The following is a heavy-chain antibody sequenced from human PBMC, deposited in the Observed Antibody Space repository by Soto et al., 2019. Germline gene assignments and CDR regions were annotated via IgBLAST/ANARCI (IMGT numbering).Heavy chain of an antibody. CDR2: ISGSGGST. CDR3: AKHHGGVLSHFHS. D-gene: IGHD3-10*01. CDR1: GFTFSSYA. J-gene: IGHJ4*02. V-gene: IGHV3-23*01. Sequence: EVQLLESGGNLVQPEGSLRLSCAASGFTFSSYALTWVRQAPGKGLEWISGISGSGGSTYYADFVKGRFTISRDNSMHTLYLQMDSLSAEDTAIYYCAKHHGGVLSHFHSWGQGTPVTVSS.